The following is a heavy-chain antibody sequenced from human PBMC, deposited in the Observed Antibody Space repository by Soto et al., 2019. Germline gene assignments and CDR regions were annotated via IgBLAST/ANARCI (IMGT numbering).Heavy chain of an antibody. CDR1: GGTFSSYA. V-gene: IGHV1-69*13. CDR2: ITPIFGTA. D-gene: IGHD6-13*01. Sequence: GASVKVSCKASGGTFSSYAISWVRQAPGQGLEWMGGITPIFGTANYAQKFQGRVTITADESTSTAYMELSSLRSEDTAVYYCARGTYSSPGNFDYWGQGTLVTVSS. CDR3: ARGTYSSPGNFDY. J-gene: IGHJ4*02.